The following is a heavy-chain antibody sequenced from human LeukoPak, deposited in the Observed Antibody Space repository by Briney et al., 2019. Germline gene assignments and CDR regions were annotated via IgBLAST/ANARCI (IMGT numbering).Heavy chain of an antibody. CDR3: ARDAGWYYYGSGSEGILNTDY. J-gene: IGHJ4*02. V-gene: IGHV1-69*05. CDR1: GGTFSSYA. D-gene: IGHD3-10*01. CDR2: IIPIFGTA. Sequence: SVKVSCRASGGTFSSYAISWVRQAPGQGLEWMGRIIPIFGTANYARKFQGRVTITTDESTSTAYMELSSLRSEDTAVYYCARDAGWYYYGSGSEGILNTDYWGQGTLVTVSS.